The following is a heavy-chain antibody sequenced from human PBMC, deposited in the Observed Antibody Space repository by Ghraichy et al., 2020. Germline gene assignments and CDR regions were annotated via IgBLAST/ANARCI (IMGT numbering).Heavy chain of an antibody. CDR1: GFTFSNYG. Sequence: GGSLRLSCAPSGFTFSNYGLHWVRQAPGKGLEWVAFISYDGSKKYYGDSVKGRFTISRDNSKITLYLQMSSLRSEDTAVYYCANGHYAVRGLIIRAGGDVKVALDVWGQGTTVIVAS. J-gene: IGHJ6*02. V-gene: IGHV3-30*18. CDR3: ANGHYAVRGLIIRAGGDVKVALDV. CDR2: ISYDGSKK. D-gene: IGHD3-10*01.